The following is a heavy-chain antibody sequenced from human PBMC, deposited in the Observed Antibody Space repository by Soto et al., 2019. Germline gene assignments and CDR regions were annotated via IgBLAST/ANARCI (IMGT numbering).Heavy chain of an antibody. CDR1: GFTFSSYG. J-gene: IGHJ6*02. Sequence: GGSLRLSCAASGFTFSSYGMHWVRQAPGKGLEWVAVIWYDGSNKYYADSVKGRFTISRDNSKNTLYLQLNSLRAEDSAVYYCARGLRGGYSSSWSLYYYYYGMDVWGQGTTVTVSS. D-gene: IGHD6-13*01. CDR2: IWYDGSNK. CDR3: ARGLRGGYSSSWSLYYYYYGMDV. V-gene: IGHV3-33*01.